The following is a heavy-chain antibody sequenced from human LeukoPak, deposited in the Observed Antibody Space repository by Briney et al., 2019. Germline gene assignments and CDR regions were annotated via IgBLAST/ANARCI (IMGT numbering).Heavy chain of an antibody. CDR1: GYTFTSYG. V-gene: IGHV1-18*01. J-gene: IGHJ6*03. CDR3: ARAGAVAPNEYYYYMDV. D-gene: IGHD6-19*01. Sequence: ASVKVSCKASGYTFTSYGISWVRQAPGQGLEWMGWISAYNGNTNYAQKLQGRVTMTTDTSTSTAYMELRSLRSDDTAVYYCARAGAVAPNEYYYYMDVWGKGTTVTISS. CDR2: ISAYNGNT.